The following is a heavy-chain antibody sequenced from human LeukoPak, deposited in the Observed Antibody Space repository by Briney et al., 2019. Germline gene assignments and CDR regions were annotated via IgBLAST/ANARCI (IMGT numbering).Heavy chain of an antibody. Sequence: PGGSLRLSCTASGFIVSSNYMSWVRQAPGKGLEWVSVIYSSGSTYFADSVKGRFTISRDNSKNTVYLQMNSLKAEDTAVYYCAGNYGPYYFDYWGQGTLVTVSS. CDR1: GFIVSSNY. CDR2: IYSSGST. D-gene: IGHD3-10*01. J-gene: IGHJ4*02. V-gene: IGHV3-53*01. CDR3: AGNYGPYYFDY.